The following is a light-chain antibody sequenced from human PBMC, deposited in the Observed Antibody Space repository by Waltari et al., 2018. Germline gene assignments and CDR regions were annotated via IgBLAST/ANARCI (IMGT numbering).Light chain of an antibody. CDR1: RGSLPSSH. Sequence: FMLTQPHSVSESPGMTVTIFCTPSRGSLPSSHVPWYQQRPASSPTTVIYEDYQRPYGVPARFSVSIASSSNSAALTISGLKKEDEADYYCQSYDSNNHVLFGGGTKLTVL. CDR3: QSYDSNNHVL. J-gene: IGLJ2*01. CDR2: EDY. V-gene: IGLV6-57*01.